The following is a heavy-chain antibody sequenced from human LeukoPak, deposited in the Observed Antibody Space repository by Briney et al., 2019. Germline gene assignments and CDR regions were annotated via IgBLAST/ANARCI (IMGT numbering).Heavy chain of an antibody. CDR3: ARDSGSYYGFDY. CDR2: LRGDGST. CDR1: GFTFSSYW. D-gene: IGHD1-26*01. Sequence: GGSLRLSCAASGFTFSSYWMSWVRQAPARGLEWVSSLRGDGSTFYADSVKGRFTLSRDESRNTVYFQLNSLRAEDTAVYYCARDSGSYYGFDYWGQGTLVTVSS. V-gene: IGHV3-23*01. J-gene: IGHJ4*02.